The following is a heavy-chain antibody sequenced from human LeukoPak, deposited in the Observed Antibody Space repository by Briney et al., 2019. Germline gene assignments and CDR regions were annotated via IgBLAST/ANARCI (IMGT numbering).Heavy chain of an antibody. CDR1: GFTVSGNY. Sequence: GSLRLSCAASGFTVSGNYMIWVRQTLGKRLEWVSLIYSGGNTYYTDSVKGRFTISRDNSENTLYLQMNSLRTEDTAVYYCARVADYYVSGHFDYWGQGTLVTVSS. CDR2: IYSGGNT. V-gene: IGHV3-53*01. CDR3: ARVADYYVSGHFDY. D-gene: IGHD3-10*01. J-gene: IGHJ4*02.